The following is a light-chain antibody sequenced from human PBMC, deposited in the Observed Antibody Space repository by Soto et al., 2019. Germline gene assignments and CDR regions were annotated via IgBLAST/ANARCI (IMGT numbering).Light chain of an antibody. CDR3: AAWDDSLNGGV. V-gene: IGLV1-44*01. Sequence: QSVLTQPPSASGTPGQRVTISCSGSSSNIGSNTVNWYQQLPGTASKLLIYSNNQRPSGVPDRFSGSKSGTSASLAISGLQSEDEADDYCAAWDDSLNGGVFGGGTKLTVL. J-gene: IGLJ3*02. CDR1: SSNIGSNT. CDR2: SNN.